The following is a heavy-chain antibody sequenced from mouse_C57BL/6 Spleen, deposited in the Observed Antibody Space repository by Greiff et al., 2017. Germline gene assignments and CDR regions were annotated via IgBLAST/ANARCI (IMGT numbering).Heavy chain of an antibody. CDR3: ARSGYGLDY. Sequence: QVQLQQSGAELVMPGASVKLSCKASGYTFTSYWMHWVKQRPGQGLEWIGEIDPSDSYTNYNQKFKGKSTVTVDKSSSTAYMQLSSLTSEDSAVYYGARSGYGLDYWGQGTTLTVSS. V-gene: IGHV1-69*01. CDR1: GYTFTSYW. CDR2: IDPSDSYT. D-gene: IGHD1-1*02. J-gene: IGHJ2*01.